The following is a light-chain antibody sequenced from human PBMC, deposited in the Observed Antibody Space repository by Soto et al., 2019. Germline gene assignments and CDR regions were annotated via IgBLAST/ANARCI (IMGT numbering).Light chain of an antibody. CDR1: QNVGSN. Sequence: EIVMTQSPATLSVSPGERATLSCRASQNVGSNVAWYQQKLGQAPRLLIYSASYRVNGTPAIFSGSGSGTEFTLTISSLQSEDFAVYYCQQTYNWPYTFGQGTKLEIK. J-gene: IGKJ2*01. CDR2: SAS. V-gene: IGKV3-15*01. CDR3: QQTYNWPYT.